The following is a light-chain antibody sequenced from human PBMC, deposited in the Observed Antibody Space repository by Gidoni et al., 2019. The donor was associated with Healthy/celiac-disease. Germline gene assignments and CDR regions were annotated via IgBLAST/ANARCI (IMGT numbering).Light chain of an antibody. Sequence: EIVLTQSPATLSLSPGEIATLSCRASQSVSSYLAWYQQKPGQAPRLLIYDASNRATGIPARFSGSGAGTDFTITISSLETEDFAVYYCQQRSNWPPLYTFGQGTKLEIK. J-gene: IGKJ2*01. CDR3: QQRSNWPPLYT. CDR1: QSVSSY. CDR2: DAS. V-gene: IGKV3-11*01.